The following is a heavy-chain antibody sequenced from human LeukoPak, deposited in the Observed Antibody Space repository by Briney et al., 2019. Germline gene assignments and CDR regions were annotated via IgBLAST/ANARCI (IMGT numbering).Heavy chain of an antibody. Sequence: GGSLRLSCAASGFTFSSYSMNWVRQAPGKGLEWVSAISGSGGSTYYADSVKGRFTISRDNSKNTLYLQMNSLRAEDTAVYYCATARYCSSTSCYMGFDYWGQGTLVTVSS. D-gene: IGHD2-2*02. CDR1: GFTFSSYS. CDR3: ATARYCSSTSCYMGFDY. V-gene: IGHV3-23*01. CDR2: ISGSGGST. J-gene: IGHJ4*02.